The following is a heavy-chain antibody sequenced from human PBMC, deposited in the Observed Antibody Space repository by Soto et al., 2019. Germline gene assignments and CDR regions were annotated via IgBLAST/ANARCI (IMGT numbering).Heavy chain of an antibody. J-gene: IGHJ5*02. CDR2: INHSGST. V-gene: IGHV4-34*01. Sequence: SETLSLTCAVYGGSFSGYYWSWIRQPPGKGLEWIGEINHSGSTNHNPSLKSRVTISVDTSKNQFSLKLSSVTAADTAVYYCARAKNTMVRGVIRFNWFDPWGQGTLVTVSS. D-gene: IGHD3-10*01. CDR3: ARAKNTMVRGVIRFNWFDP. CDR1: GGSFSGYY.